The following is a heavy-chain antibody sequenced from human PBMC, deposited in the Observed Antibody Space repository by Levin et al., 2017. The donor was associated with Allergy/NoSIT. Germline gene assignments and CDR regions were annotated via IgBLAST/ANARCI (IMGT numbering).Heavy chain of an antibody. J-gene: IGHJ4*02. CDR1: GFTFSSYG. CDR3: AREGGGGSYFPN. CDR2: IWYDGSNK. Sequence: PGGSLRLSCAASGFTFSSYGMHWVRQAPGKGLEWVAVIWYDGSNKYYADSVKGRFTISRDNSKNTLYLQMNSLRAEDTAVYYCAREGGGGSYFPNWGQGTLVTVSS. D-gene: IGHD1-26*01. V-gene: IGHV3-33*01.